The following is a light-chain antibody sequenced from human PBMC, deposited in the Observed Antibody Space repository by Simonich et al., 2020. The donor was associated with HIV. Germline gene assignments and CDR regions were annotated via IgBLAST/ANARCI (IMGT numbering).Light chain of an antibody. Sequence: QSALTQPRSVSGSPGQSVTISCTGTSSDGGGYNYVSWYQQHPGKAPKLMIYDVSYRPSGVSNRFSGSKSGNTASLTISGLQAEDEAEYHCSSYTSNSTGVFGGGTKLTVL. CDR1: SSDGGGYNY. V-gene: IGLV2-14*03. CDR2: DVS. CDR3: SSYTSNSTGV. J-gene: IGLJ3*02.